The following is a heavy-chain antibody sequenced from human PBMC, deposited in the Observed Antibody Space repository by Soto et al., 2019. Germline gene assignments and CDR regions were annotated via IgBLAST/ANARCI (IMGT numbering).Heavy chain of an antibody. V-gene: IGHV4-4*07. CDR3: AGIGEEVYYGMDV. D-gene: IGHD1-26*01. CDR1: GGSLGSYY. CDR2: IYARGDT. J-gene: IGHJ6*02. Sequence: PSGTPSPPRPVSGGSLGSYYWNWGRPPAGRGLEWIGRIYARGDTNYNPSLKSRVTMFVDRSTNEFSLRLTSVTAADTAVYYCAGIGEEVYYGMDVWGQGTTVTVSS.